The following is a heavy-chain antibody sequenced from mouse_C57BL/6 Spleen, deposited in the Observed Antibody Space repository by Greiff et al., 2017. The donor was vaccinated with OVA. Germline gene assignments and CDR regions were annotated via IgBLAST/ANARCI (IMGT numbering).Heavy chain of an antibody. Sequence: EVNLVESGGGLVKPGGSLKLSCAASGFTFSDYGMHWVRQAPEKGLEWVAYISSGSSTIYYADTVKGRFTISRDNAKNTLFLQMTSLRSEDTAMYYCARGPTTVVATDYAMDYWGQGTSVTVSS. CDR3: ARGPTTVVATDYAMDY. V-gene: IGHV5-17*01. CDR2: ISSGSSTI. D-gene: IGHD1-1*01. CDR1: GFTFSDYG. J-gene: IGHJ4*01.